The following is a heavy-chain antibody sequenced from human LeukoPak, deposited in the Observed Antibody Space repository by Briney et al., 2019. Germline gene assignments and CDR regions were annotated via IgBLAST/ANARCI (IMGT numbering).Heavy chain of an antibody. J-gene: IGHJ5*02. CDR3: ARGERITIFGRMGNWFDP. Sequence: ASVKVSCKASGYTFTGYYMHWVRQAPGQGLEWMGWINPNSGGTNYAQKFQGRVTMTRDTSISTAYMELSRLRSDDTAVYYCARGERITIFGRMGNWFDPWGQGTLVTVSS. CDR2: INPNSGGT. V-gene: IGHV1-2*02. D-gene: IGHD3-3*01. CDR1: GYTFTGYY.